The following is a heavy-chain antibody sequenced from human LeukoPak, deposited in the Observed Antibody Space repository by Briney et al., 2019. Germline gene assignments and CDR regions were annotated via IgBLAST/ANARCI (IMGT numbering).Heavy chain of an antibody. CDR1: GGSISSGSYY. CDR2: IYTSGST. J-gene: IGHJ6*02. Sequence: SETLSLTCTVSGGSISSGSYYWSWIRQPAGKGLEWFGRIYTSGSTNYNPSLKSRVTISVDTSKNQFSLKLSSVTAADTAVYYCARTTHRYGMDVWGQGTTLTVSS. V-gene: IGHV4-61*02. CDR3: ARTTHRYGMDV. D-gene: IGHD1-14*01.